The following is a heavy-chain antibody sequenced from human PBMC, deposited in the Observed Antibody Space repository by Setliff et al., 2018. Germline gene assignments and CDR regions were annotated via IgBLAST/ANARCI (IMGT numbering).Heavy chain of an antibody. CDR3: ARVARLVLSRNAFDI. CDR1: GGSISSGGYC. D-gene: IGHD2-2*01. J-gene: IGHJ3*02. Sequence: PSETLSLTCTVSGGSISSGGYCWSWIRQHPGKGLEWIGYIYYSGSTYYNPSLKSRVTVSVDTSKNQFSLKLSSVTAADTAVYYCARVARLVLSRNAFDIWGQGTMVTVSS. CDR2: IYYSGST. V-gene: IGHV4-31*03.